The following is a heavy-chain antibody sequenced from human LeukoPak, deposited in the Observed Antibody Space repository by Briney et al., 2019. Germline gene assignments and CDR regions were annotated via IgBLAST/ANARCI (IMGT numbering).Heavy chain of an antibody. CDR3: ATSLDYSNTPHYYYYGMDV. CDR2: INPNSGGT. D-gene: IGHD4-11*01. CDR1: GYTFTGYY. Sequence: ASVKVSCKASGYTFTGYYMHWVRQAPGQGLEWMGWINPNSGGTNYAQKFQGRVTMTRDTSISTAYMELSRLGSDDTAVYYCATSLDYSNTPHYYYYGMDVWGQGTTVTVSS. J-gene: IGHJ6*02. V-gene: IGHV1-2*02.